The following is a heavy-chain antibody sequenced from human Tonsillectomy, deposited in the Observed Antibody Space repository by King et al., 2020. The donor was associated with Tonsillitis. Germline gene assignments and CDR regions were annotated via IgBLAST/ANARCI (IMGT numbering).Heavy chain of an antibody. V-gene: IGHV3-43*01. CDR3: ANSGRGMDIDY. CDR1: GFTFDDYT. J-gene: IGHJ4*02. D-gene: IGHD3-10*01. Sequence: VQLVESGGVVVQPGGSLRLSCAASGFTFDDYTMHWVRQAPGKGLEWVSLISWDGGSTYYADSVKGRFTISRDNSKNSLYLQMNSLRTEDTALYYCANSGRGMDIDYWCQGTLVTVSS. CDR2: ISWDGGST.